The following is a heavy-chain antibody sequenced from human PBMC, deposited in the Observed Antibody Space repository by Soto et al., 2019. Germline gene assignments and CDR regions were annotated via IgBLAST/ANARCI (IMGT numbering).Heavy chain of an antibody. CDR1: GGSISSGGYY. V-gene: IGHV4-31*03. CDR2: IYYSGST. CDR3: ARGSYYDSSGYYGP. J-gene: IGHJ5*02. Sequence: QVQLQESGPGLVKPSQTLSVTCTVSGGSISSGGYYWSWIRRQPGKGLEWIGYIYYSGSTYYNPSLKSRVTISVDTSKNQFSLKLSSVTAADTAVYYCARGSYYDSSGYYGPWGQGTLVTVS. D-gene: IGHD3-22*01.